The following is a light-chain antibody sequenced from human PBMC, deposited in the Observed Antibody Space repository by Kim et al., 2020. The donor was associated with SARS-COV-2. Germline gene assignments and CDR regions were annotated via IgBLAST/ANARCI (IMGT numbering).Light chain of an antibody. CDR1: SSNIGAGYD. CDR2: GNT. Sequence: QSLLTQPPSVSGAPGQRVTISWTGGSSNIGAGYDVHWYQQLPGTAPKLLIYGNTNRPSGVPDRFSGSKSDTSASLAITGLQAEDEADYYCQSYDSSLSAKVFGGGTQLTVL. CDR3: QSYDSSLSAKV. J-gene: IGLJ3*02. V-gene: IGLV1-40*01.